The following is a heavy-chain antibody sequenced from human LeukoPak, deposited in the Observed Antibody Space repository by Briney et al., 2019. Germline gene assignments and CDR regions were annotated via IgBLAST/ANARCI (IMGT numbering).Heavy chain of an antibody. D-gene: IGHD3-16*01. Sequence: SETLSLTCTVSGGSISSGDYYWSWIRQPPGKGLEWIGYIYYSGSTYYNPSLKSRVTISVDTSKNQFSLKLSSVTAADTAVYYCAGGGLAGPNDAFDIWGQGTMVTVSS. J-gene: IGHJ3*02. CDR3: AGGGLAGPNDAFDI. CDR2: IYYSGST. V-gene: IGHV4-30-4*01. CDR1: GGSISSGDYY.